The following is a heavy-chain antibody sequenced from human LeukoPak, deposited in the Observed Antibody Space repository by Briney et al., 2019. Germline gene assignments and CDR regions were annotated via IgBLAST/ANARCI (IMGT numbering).Heavy chain of an antibody. CDR1: GGSISSYY. V-gene: IGHV4-4*07. D-gene: IGHD5-18*01. J-gene: IGHJ5*02. CDR2: IYTSGST. Sequence: SETLSLTCTVSGGSISSYYWSWIRQPAGKGLEWIGRIYTSGSTNFNPSLKSQFTLSVDTSKNQFSLNLSSVTAADTAVYYCARDGYLGYSYGYIGNWFDPWGQGTLVTVSS. CDR3: ARDGYLGYSYGYIGNWFDP.